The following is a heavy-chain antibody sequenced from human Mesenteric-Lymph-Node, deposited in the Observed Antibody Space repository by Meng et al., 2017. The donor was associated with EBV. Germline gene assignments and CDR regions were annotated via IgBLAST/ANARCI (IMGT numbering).Heavy chain of an antibody. CDR3: AREGTTVTRWFDP. V-gene: IGHV4-61*01. Sequence: QGHRKESGQGLVKPSETLSLTCDVSGDSVSSGNNYWSWIRQSPGRGLEWIGNIYFTGSTFYNPALKSRVTISGDTSKNQFSLKLTSVTAADTAVYYCAREGTTVTRWFDPWGPGTLVTVSS. CDR1: GDSVSSGNNY. CDR2: IYFTGST. D-gene: IGHD4-11*01. J-gene: IGHJ5*02.